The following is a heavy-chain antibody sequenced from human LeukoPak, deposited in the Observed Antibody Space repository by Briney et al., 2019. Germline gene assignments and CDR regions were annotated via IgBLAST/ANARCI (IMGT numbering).Heavy chain of an antibody. CDR1: GFTFSSNY. D-gene: IGHD3-22*01. J-gene: IGHJ6*03. V-gene: IGHV3-53*01. Sequence: GGSLRLSCAASGFTFSSNYMSWVRQAPGKGLEWVSVIYSGGSTYYSDSVKGRFTISRDNSKNTLYLQMNSLRAEDTAVYYCARDQREYYYDSSGYPPWYYYYYMDVWGKGTTVSVSS. CDR2: IYSGGST. CDR3: ARDQREYYYDSSGYPPWYYYYYMDV.